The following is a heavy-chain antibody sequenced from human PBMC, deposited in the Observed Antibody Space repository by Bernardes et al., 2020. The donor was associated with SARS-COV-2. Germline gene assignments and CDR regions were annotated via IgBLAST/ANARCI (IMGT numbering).Heavy chain of an antibody. CDR2: IRTTGTTI. Sequence: LSLTCTFSRVSTCSYYCAWLLPPPGKGLEWLSNIRTTGTTIYYADSVKGRFTISRDNAKNSLYLQLNSLRADDTAVYYCATPYYGSGTGPPRYYYHGMDVWGQGTTVTVSS. CDR1: RVSTCSYY. V-gene: IGHV3-48*03. D-gene: IGHD3-10*01. CDR3: ATPYYGSGTGPPRYYYHGMDV. J-gene: IGHJ6*02.